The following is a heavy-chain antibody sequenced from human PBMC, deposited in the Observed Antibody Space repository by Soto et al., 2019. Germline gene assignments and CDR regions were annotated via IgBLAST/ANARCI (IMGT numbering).Heavy chain of an antibody. V-gene: IGHV2-26*01. Sequence: QVTLKESGPVLVKPTETLTLTCSVSGFSLTTGSMGVSWIRQPPGKALEWLAHFFSDAERSYSTSMQSRLNMYKDSSGRQVVLTMTNMAPADTATYYCARIDGDYNYYGLDVWGHGIAVTVSS. J-gene: IGHJ6*02. CDR2: FFSDAER. CDR1: GFSLTTGSMG. D-gene: IGHD4-17*01. CDR3: ARIDGDYNYYGLDV.